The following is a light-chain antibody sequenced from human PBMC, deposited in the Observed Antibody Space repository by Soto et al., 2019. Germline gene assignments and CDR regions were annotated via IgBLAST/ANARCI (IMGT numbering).Light chain of an antibody. CDR3: QQYFNWPLTWT. CDR1: QSIRTN. V-gene: IGKV3-15*01. Sequence: EIVLTQSPATLSVSAGGAVTLSCRASQSIRTNVAWYQQIPGQAPRLLVYGASTRATGVPARFSGSGSGIDFTLPISSLQSEDSAFYYCQQYFNWPLTWTFGPGTTVQIK. J-gene: IGKJ1*01. CDR2: GAS.